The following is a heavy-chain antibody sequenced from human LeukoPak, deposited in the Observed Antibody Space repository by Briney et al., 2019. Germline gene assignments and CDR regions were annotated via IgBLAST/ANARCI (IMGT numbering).Heavy chain of an antibody. D-gene: IGHD4-23*01. Sequence: GGSLRLSCAASGFTFSSYAMSWVRQAPGRGLEWVSAISGSGGSTYYADSVKGRFTISRDNSKNTLCLQMNSLRAEDTAVYYCARPVTPGRYYYYGMDVWGQGTTVTVSS. J-gene: IGHJ6*02. CDR3: ARPVTPGRYYYYGMDV. V-gene: IGHV3-23*01. CDR2: ISGSGGST. CDR1: GFTFSSYA.